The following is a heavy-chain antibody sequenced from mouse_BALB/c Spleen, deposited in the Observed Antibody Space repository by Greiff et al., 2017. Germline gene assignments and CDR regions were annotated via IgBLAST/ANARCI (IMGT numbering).Heavy chain of an antibody. Sequence: VQLQQSGAELVRPGASVTLSCKASGYTFTDYEMHWVKQTPVHGLEWIGAIDPETGGTAYNQKFKGKATLTADKSSSTAYMELRSLTSEDSAVYYCTRRVTGAMDYWGQGTSVTVSS. CDR2: IDPETGGT. V-gene: IGHV1-15*01. D-gene: IGHD2-2*01. CDR1: GYTFTDYE. J-gene: IGHJ4*01. CDR3: TRRVTGAMDY.